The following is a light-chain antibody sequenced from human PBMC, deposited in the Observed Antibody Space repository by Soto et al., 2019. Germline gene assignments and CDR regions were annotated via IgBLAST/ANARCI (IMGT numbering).Light chain of an antibody. V-gene: IGKV3-20*01. CDR3: QQYGSSPLT. CDR2: GAS. CDR1: QSVSSNY. Sequence: EIVLTQSPGTLSLSPGERATLSCRASQSVSSNYLAWYQQEPGQAPRLLIYGASSRATGIPDRFSGSGSGTDFTLTSSRLETEDFAVYYWQQYGSSPLTFGGGTKVEVK. J-gene: IGKJ4*01.